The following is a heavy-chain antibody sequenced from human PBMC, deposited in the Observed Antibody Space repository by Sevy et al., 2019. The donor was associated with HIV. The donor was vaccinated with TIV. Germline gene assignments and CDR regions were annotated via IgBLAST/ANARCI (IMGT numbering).Heavy chain of an antibody. V-gene: IGHV3-30-3*01. D-gene: IGHD1-26*01. CDR1: GFTFSSYA. CDR3: AKVRSGRWEPPPHYWYFDL. Sequence: GGSLRLSCAASGFTFSSYAMHWVRQAPGKGLEWVAVISYDGSNKYYADSVKGRFTISRDNSKNTLYLQMNSLRAEDTAVYYCAKVRSGRWEPPPHYWYFDLWGRGTLVTVSS. CDR2: ISYDGSNK. J-gene: IGHJ2*01.